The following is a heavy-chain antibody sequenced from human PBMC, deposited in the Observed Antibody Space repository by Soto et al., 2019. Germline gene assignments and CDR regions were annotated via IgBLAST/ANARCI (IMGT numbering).Heavy chain of an antibody. CDR1: GYSFTSYW. D-gene: IGHD3-10*01. J-gene: IGHJ3*02. V-gene: IGHV5-51*01. CDR2: IYPGDSAT. CDR3: ARLRRNDAFDI. Sequence: PGESLKISCKGSGYSFTSYWIGWVRQVPGKGLEWMGIIYPGDSATRYSPSFQGQGTIPADKAISTAYLQWSSLKASDTAMYYCARLRRNDAFDIWGQGTMVTVSS.